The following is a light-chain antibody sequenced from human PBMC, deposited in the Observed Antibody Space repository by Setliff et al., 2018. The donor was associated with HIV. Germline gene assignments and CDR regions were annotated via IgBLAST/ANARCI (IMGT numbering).Light chain of an antibody. V-gene: IGLV2-23*02. CDR2: EVS. Sequence: QSALTQPASVSGSPGQSITISCTGTSSDVGSYNLVPWYQQHPGKAPKLMIYEVSKRPSGVSDRFSGSKSGNTASLTISGLQAEDEADYYCCSYASSSLSYVFGAGTKVT. CDR1: SSDVGSYNL. CDR3: CSYASSSLSYV. J-gene: IGLJ1*01.